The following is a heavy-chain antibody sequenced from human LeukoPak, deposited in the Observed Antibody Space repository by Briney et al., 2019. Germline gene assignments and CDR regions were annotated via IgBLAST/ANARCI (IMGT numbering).Heavy chain of an antibody. CDR1: GGSFSGYY. Sequence: SETLSLTCAVYGGSFSGYYWSWIRQPPGKGLEWIGEINHSGSTNYNPSLESRVTISVDTSKNQFPLKLSSVTAADTAVYYCARGERRDGYNFAGVDAFDIWGQGTMVTVSS. CDR2: INHSGST. J-gene: IGHJ3*02. V-gene: IGHV4-34*01. D-gene: IGHD5-24*01. CDR3: ARGERRDGYNFAGVDAFDI.